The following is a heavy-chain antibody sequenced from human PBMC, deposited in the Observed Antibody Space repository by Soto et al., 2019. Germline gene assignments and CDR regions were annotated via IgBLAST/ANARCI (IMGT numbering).Heavy chain of an antibody. Sequence: GGSLRLSCAASGFTFSSYGMHWVRQAPGKGLEWVAVIWYDGSNKYYADSVKGRFTISRDNSKNTLYLQMNSLRAEDTAVYYCARDYTAMDTNGAFDIWGQGTMVTVSS. CDR1: GFTFSSYG. D-gene: IGHD5-18*01. J-gene: IGHJ3*02. CDR3: ARDYTAMDTNGAFDI. V-gene: IGHV3-33*08. CDR2: IWYDGSNK.